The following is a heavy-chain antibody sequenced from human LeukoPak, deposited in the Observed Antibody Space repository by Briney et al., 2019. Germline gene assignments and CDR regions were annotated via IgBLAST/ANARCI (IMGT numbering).Heavy chain of an antibody. D-gene: IGHD1-26*01. CDR2: ISAYNGNT. J-gene: IGHJ4*02. CDR3: ARDSLLGSHGQFDY. V-gene: IGHV1-18*01. CDR1: GYTFTSYG. Sequence: GASVKVSCKASGYTFTSYGISWVRQAPGQGLEWMGWISAYNGNTNYAQRLQGRVTMTTDTSTSTAYMELRSLRSDDTAVYYCARDSLLGSHGQFDYWGQGTLVTVSS.